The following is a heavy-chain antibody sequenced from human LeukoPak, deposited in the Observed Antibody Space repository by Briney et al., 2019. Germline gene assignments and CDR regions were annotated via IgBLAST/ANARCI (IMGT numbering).Heavy chain of an antibody. Sequence: SGPALVKPTQTLTLTCTFSGFSLSTSGMCVSWIRQPPGKALEWLARIDWDDDKYYSTSLKTRLTISKDTSKNQVVLTMTNMDPVDTATYYCARSLYDSSGYYSFKVDYWGQGTLVTVSS. CDR1: GFSLSTSGMC. CDR3: ARSLYDSSGYYSFKVDY. CDR2: IDWDDDK. D-gene: IGHD3-22*01. J-gene: IGHJ4*02. V-gene: IGHV2-70*11.